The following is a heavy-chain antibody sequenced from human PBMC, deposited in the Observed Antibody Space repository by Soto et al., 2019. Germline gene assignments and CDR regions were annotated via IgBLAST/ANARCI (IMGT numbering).Heavy chain of an antibody. CDR1: GFTFSSYA. J-gene: IGHJ4*02. CDR2: ISGSGSTI. D-gene: IGHD3-22*01. CDR3: AKVFYYYDSSGYYYFDY. Sequence: GSLRLSCAASGFTFSSYAVSWVRQAPGKGPEWISSISGSGSTIYYADSVKGRFTISRDNSMNTLYLQMSSLRAEDTAVYYCAKVFYYYDSSGYYYFDYWGQGTLVTVSS. V-gene: IGHV3-23*01.